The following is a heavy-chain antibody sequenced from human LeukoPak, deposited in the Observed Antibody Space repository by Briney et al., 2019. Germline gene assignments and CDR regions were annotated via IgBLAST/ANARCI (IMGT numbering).Heavy chain of an antibody. D-gene: IGHD5-24*01. J-gene: IGHJ6*02. CDR3: AKARLMAAPFYYYGMDV. CDR1: GFTFDDYA. Sequence: GGSLRLSCAASGFTFDDYAMHWVRQAPGKGLEWVSGISWNSGSIGYADSVKGRFTISRDNAKNSLYLQMNSLRGEDTALYYCAKARLMAAPFYYYGMDVWGPGTTVTVSS. CDR2: ISWNSGSI. V-gene: IGHV3-9*01.